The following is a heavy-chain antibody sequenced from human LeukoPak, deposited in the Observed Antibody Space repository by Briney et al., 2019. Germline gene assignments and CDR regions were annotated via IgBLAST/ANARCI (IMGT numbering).Heavy chain of an antibody. CDR1: GFTFSSYA. D-gene: IGHD3-22*01. V-gene: IGHV3-30*14. CDR2: ISYDGSNK. Sequence: PGGSLRLSCAASGFTFSSYAMHWVRQAPGKGLEWVAVISYDGSNKYYADSVKGRFTISRDNSKNTLYLQMNSLRAEDTAVYYCVAERADYYDSTLLFDYWGQGTLVTVSS. CDR3: VAERADYYDSTLLFDY. J-gene: IGHJ4*02.